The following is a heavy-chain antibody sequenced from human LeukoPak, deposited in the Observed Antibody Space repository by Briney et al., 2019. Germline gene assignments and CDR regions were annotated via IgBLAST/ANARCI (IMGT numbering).Heavy chain of an antibody. D-gene: IGHD6-6*01. V-gene: IGHV1-69*05. CDR2: IIPIFGTA. CDR1: GGTFSSYA. J-gene: IGHJ5*02. Sequence: SVKVSCKASGGTFSSYAISWVRQAPGQGLEWMGGIIPIFGTANYAQKFQGRVTITTDESTSTAYMELSSLRSEDTAVYYCARGISSSSWWFDPWGQGTLVTVSS. CDR3: ARGISSSSWWFDP.